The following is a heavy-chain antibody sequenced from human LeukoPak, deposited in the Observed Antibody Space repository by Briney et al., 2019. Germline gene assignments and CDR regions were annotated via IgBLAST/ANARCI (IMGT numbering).Heavy chain of an antibody. CDR3: ARDRGYSYGYAVYYYGMDV. D-gene: IGHD5-18*01. J-gene: IGHJ6*02. V-gene: IGHV4-59*01. CDR2: IYYSGST. CDR1: GGSISSYY. Sequence: PSETLSLTCTVSGGSISSYYWSWVRQPPGKGLEWIGYIYYSGSTNYNPSLKSRVTISVDTSKNQFSLKLSSVTAADTAVYYCARDRGYSYGYAVYYYGMDVWGQGTTVTVSS.